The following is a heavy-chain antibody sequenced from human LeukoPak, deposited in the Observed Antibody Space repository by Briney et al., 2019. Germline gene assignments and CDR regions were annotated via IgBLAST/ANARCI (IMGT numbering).Heavy chain of an antibody. CDR2: IRYDGSNK. J-gene: IGHJ4*02. D-gene: IGHD2-21*02. Sequence: GGSLRLSCAASGFTFSSYGMHWVRQAPGKGLEWVAFIRYDGSNKYYADSVKGRFTISRDNSKNTLYLQMNSLRAEATAVYYCAKRLLLWNAIDYWGQGTLVTVSS. CDR3: AKRLLLWNAIDY. V-gene: IGHV3-30*02. CDR1: GFTFSSYG.